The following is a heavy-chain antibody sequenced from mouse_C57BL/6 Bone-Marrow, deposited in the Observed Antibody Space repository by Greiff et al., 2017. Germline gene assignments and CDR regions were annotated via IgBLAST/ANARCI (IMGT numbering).Heavy chain of an antibody. CDR3: VLLYSSEGWFAY. J-gene: IGHJ3*01. CDR2: IYPGNSDT. Sequence: VQLKQSGTVLARPGASVKMSCKTSGYTFTSYWMHWVKQRPGQGLEWIGAIYPGNSDTSYNQKFKGKAKLTAVTSASTAYMELSSLTNEDSAVYYCVLLYSSEGWFAYWGQGTLVTVSA. D-gene: IGHD2-12*01. CDR1: GYTFTSYW. V-gene: IGHV1-5*01.